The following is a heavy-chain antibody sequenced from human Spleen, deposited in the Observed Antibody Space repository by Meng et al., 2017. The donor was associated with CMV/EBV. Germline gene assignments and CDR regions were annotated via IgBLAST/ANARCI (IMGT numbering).Heavy chain of an antibody. CDR3: IAAPWGDFDY. V-gene: IGHV3-7*01. D-gene: IGHD6-13*01. CDR2: IKQDGSEK. CDR1: GFTFSTYW. J-gene: IGHJ4*02. Sequence: LSCAASGFTFSTYWMSCIRQAPGKGLEWVANIKQDGSEKYYVDSVKGRFTISRDNAKKSLYLQMDSLRAEDTAVYYCIAAPWGDFDYWGQGTLVTVSS.